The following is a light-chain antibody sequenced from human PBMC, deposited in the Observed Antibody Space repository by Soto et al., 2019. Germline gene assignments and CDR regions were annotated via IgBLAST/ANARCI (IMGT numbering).Light chain of an antibody. J-gene: IGKJ4*01. Sequence: DIQLTQSPSTLSASVGERVTITCRASQTVNTWLAWYQHKPGKAPKLLIYDASVLETRVPSRFSGFSSGTEFTLTINILQPDDFATYFCQQYNSYSPEGLTFGGGTKVEI. CDR3: QQYNSYSPEGLT. CDR1: QTVNTW. V-gene: IGKV1-5*01. CDR2: DAS.